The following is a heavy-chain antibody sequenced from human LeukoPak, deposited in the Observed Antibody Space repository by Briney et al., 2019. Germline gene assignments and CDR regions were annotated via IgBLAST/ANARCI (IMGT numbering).Heavy chain of an antibody. D-gene: IGHD3-16*02. CDR3: ARGNRRSMITFGGVIVHFDY. CDR1: GGSISSYF. V-gene: IGHV4-59*01. CDR2: IYYSGST. Sequence: SETLSLTCTVSGGSISSYFWSWIRQPPGKGLEWIGQIYYSGSTNYNPSLKSRVTISVDTSKNQFSLKLSSVTAADTAVYYCARGNRRSMITFGGVIVHFDYWGQGTLVTVSS. J-gene: IGHJ4*02.